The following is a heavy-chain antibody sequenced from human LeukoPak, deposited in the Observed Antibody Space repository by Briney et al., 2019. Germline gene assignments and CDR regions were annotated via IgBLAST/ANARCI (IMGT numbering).Heavy chain of an antibody. Sequence: GGSLRLSCAASGFTFDDYGMSWVRQAPGKGLEWVSGINWNGGSTGYADSVKGRFTISRDNAKNSLYLQMNSLRAEDTALYYCARVGGYCSGGSCYLGYYFDYWGQGTLVTVSS. CDR1: GFTFDDYG. CDR3: ARVGGYCSGGSCYLGYYFDY. D-gene: IGHD2-15*01. CDR2: INWNGGST. V-gene: IGHV3-20*04. J-gene: IGHJ4*02.